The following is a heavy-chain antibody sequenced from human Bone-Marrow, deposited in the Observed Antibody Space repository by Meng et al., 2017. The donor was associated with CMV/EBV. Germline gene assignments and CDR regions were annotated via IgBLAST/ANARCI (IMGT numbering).Heavy chain of an antibody. V-gene: IGHV1-18*01. CDR3: ARGGGDEELDY. J-gene: IGHJ4*02. Sequence: ASVKVSCKTSGYTFNNYYINWVRQAPGQGLEWMGLISANSGDRKYAQKFQGRVTLTADTSTRIAYMEVRSLRSDDTAIYFCARGGGDEELDYWGQGTLVTVSS. CDR2: ISANSGDR. CDR1: GYTFNNYY.